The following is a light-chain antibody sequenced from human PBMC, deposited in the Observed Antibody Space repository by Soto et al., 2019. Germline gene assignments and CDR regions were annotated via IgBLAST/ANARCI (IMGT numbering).Light chain of an antibody. J-gene: IGKJ1*01. CDR2: GAS. Sequence: IVVTHSPATLSVTPLERATLSCMSSQSVSSNLAWYQQKPGQAPRLLIYGASTRATGIPARFSGSGSGTEFTLTISSLQSEDFAVYYCQQYNNWPPWTFGQGTKVDIK. V-gene: IGKV3-15*01. CDR1: QSVSSN. CDR3: QQYNNWPPWT.